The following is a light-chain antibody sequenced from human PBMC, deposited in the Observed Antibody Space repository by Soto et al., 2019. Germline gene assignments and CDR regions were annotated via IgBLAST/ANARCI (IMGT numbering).Light chain of an antibody. CDR1: NIGLKN. Sequence: SYELTQPLSVSVALGQTARITCGGNNIGLKNVHWYQQKPGQAPVLVIYSNSNRPSGIPERFSGSNSGNTATLTISRAQAGDGADYYCQVWDSRTVVFGGGTKVTVL. CDR3: QVWDSRTVV. V-gene: IGLV3-9*01. CDR2: SNS. J-gene: IGLJ2*01.